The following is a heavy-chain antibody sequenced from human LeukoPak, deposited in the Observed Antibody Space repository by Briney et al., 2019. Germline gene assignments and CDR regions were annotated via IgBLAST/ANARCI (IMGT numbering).Heavy chain of an antibody. CDR2: FNPEDGET. Sequence: SVKVSCKVSGYTLTELSIHWVRQAPGKGLEWMGGFNPEDGETIYAQKFQGRVTMTEDTSTDTAYMELSSLRSEDTAVYYCATVSGYSSIYYFDYWGQGTLVTVSS. CDR1: GYTLTELS. D-gene: IGHD6-13*01. J-gene: IGHJ4*02. CDR3: ATVSGYSSIYYFDY. V-gene: IGHV1-24*01.